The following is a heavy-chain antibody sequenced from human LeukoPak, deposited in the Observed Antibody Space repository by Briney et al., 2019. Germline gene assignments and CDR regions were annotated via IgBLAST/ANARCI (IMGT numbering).Heavy chain of an antibody. CDR3: ARVIAFRGYMDV. CDR2: ISSSSSYI. J-gene: IGHJ6*03. Sequence: GGSLRLSCAASGFTFSSYNMNWVRQAPGKGLEWVSSISSSSSYIYYADSVKGRFTVSRDNAKNSLYLQMNSLRAEDTAVYYCARVIAFRGYMDVWGKGTTVTVSS. V-gene: IGHV3-21*06. D-gene: IGHD3-16*02. CDR1: GFTFSSYN.